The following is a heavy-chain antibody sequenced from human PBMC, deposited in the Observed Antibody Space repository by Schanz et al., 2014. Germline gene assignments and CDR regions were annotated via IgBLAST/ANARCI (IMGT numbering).Heavy chain of an antibody. Sequence: QVQLVQSGAEVKKPGASVKLSCKASGYSFINYGISWVRQAPGQGLEWMGWINPNSGTTNYAQKFQGWVTMTRDTSISTAYMELSRLRSDDTAVYYCARDFSAYVGNYFDYWGQGTLVTVSS. CDR3: ARDFSAYVGNYFDY. D-gene: IGHD5-12*01. CDR2: INPNSGTT. J-gene: IGHJ4*02. CDR1: GYSFINYG. V-gene: IGHV1-2*04.